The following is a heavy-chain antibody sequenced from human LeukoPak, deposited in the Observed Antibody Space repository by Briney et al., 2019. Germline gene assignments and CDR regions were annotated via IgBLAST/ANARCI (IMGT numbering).Heavy chain of an antibody. Sequence: GASVKVSCKASGVTFSSYGLTWVRQAPGQGLEWMGWINPNSGGTNYAQKFQGRVTMTRDTSISTAYMELSRLRSDDTAVYYCATHYGSGSYYKFYYWGQGTLVTVSS. D-gene: IGHD3-10*01. V-gene: IGHV1-2*02. CDR1: GVTFSSYG. J-gene: IGHJ4*02. CDR3: ATHYGSGSYYKFYY. CDR2: INPNSGGT.